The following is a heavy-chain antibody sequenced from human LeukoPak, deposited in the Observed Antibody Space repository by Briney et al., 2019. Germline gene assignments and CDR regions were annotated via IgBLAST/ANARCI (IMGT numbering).Heavy chain of an antibody. CDR3: SAGRYSSSHPGY. CDR2: FIPIFGTA. V-gene: IGHV1-69*01. D-gene: IGHD6-13*01. CDR1: GGTFSSYA. Sequence: SGTVCCSAAGGTFSSYAISWLRQAPGQGLEWMGGFIPIFGTANYAQKFTGRVTITAAESTSTAYMELSSLRFEDTAVYYCSAGRYSSSHPGYWGQGTLVTVSS. J-gene: IGHJ4*02.